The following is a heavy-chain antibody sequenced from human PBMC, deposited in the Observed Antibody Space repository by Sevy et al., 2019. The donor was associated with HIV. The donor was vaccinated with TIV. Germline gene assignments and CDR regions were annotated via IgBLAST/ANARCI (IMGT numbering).Heavy chain of an antibody. CDR2: IIPIFGTA. V-gene: IGHV1-69*13. CDR3: AGASSSWYSVDYYYGMDV. J-gene: IGHJ6*02. D-gene: IGHD6-13*01. Sequence: ASVKVSCKASGGTFSSYAISWVRQAPGQGLEWMGGIIPIFGTANYAQKFQGRVTITADESTSKAYMELSSLRSEDTAVYYCAGASSSWYSVDYYYGMDVWGQGTTVTVSS. CDR1: GGTFSSYA.